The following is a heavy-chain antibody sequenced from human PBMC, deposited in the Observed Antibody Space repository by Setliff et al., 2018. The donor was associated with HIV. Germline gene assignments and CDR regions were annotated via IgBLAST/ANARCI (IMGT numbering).Heavy chain of an antibody. Sequence: SETLSLTCNVSGYSISSGYYWGWIRQPPGKGLEWIGAMFHSGSSYLNPSLRSRVTISLDTSKNHVSLRLRSVTAADTAVYYCAKDRAYNWNDVVNVFDMWGQGTMVTVSS. J-gene: IGHJ3*02. CDR3: AKDRAYNWNDVVNVFDM. CDR1: GYSISSGYY. D-gene: IGHD1-20*01. CDR2: MFHSGSS. V-gene: IGHV4-38-2*02.